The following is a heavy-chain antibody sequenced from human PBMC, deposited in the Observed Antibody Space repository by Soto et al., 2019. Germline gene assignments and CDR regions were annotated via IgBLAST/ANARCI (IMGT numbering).Heavy chain of an antibody. J-gene: IGHJ4*02. CDR1: GFTFDDYA. V-gene: IGHV3-9*01. Sequence: EVQLVESGGGLVQPGRSLRLSCAASGFTFDDYAMHWVRQAPGKGLEWVSGISWNSGSIGYADSVKGRFTISRDNAKNSLYLQMNSLRAEDTALYYCAKDMYVSPGHFDYWGQGTLVTVSS. CDR2: ISWNSGSI. CDR3: AKDMYVSPGHFDY. D-gene: IGHD2-8*01.